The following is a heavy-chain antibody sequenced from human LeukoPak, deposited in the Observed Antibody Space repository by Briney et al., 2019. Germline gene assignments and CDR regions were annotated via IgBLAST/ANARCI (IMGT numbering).Heavy chain of an antibody. V-gene: IGHV3-21*01. CDR3: GREFASGATTHYNCYGIDV. CDR1: GFTFSTYS. Sequence: GGSLRLSCAVSGFTFSTYSMNWVRQAPGKGLEWVSSISSSSSYIYYADSVRGRFTISRDNAKNSLYLQMNSLRAEDTAVYYCGREFASGATTHYNCYGIDVWGQGTTVTVSS. J-gene: IGHJ6*02. D-gene: IGHD5-12*01. CDR2: ISSSSSYI.